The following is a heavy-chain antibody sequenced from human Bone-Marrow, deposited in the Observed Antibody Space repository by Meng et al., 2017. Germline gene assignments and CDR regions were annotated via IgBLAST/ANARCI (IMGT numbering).Heavy chain of an antibody. Sequence: VQLGQSGAEGKRPGASVKVSCKASGYTFTSYGIIWVRQAPGQGLEWMGWISAYTGDTKYAQNFQGRVTMTTDTSTDTAYMELRSLRSDDTAMYFCARDDDYGDYFPVWYWGQGTLVTVSS. D-gene: IGHD4-17*01. CDR3: ARDDDYGDYFPVWY. V-gene: IGHV1-18*01. J-gene: IGHJ4*02. CDR2: ISAYTGDT. CDR1: GYTFTSYG.